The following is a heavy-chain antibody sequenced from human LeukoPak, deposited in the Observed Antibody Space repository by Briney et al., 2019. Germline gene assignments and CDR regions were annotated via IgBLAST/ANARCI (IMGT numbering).Heavy chain of an antibody. D-gene: IGHD3-22*01. CDR3: ARDRYYYDSSGQLGSYFDY. J-gene: IGHJ4*02. Sequence: GGSLRLSCAASGFTFSSYWMSWVREAPGEGLEWVSNIKQDGSEKYYVDSVKGRFTISRDNAKNSLYLKMNSLRAEDTAVYYCARDRYYYDSSGQLGSYFDYWGQGTLVTASS. CDR1: GFTFSSYW. V-gene: IGHV3-7*01. CDR2: IKQDGSEK.